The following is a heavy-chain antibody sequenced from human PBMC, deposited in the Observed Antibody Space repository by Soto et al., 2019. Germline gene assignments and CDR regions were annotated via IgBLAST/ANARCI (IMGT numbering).Heavy chain of an antibody. V-gene: IGHV3-33*01. J-gene: IGHJ4*02. CDR1: GFTFSSYG. CDR2: IWYDGSNK. D-gene: IGHD1-26*01. Sequence: HPGGSLRLSCAASGFTFSSYGMHWVRQAPGKGLEWVAVIWYDGSNKYYADSVKGRFTISRDNSKNTLYLQMNSLRAEDTAVYYCARGAGGSYYVEYYFDYWGQGTLVTVSS. CDR3: ARGAGGSYYVEYYFDY.